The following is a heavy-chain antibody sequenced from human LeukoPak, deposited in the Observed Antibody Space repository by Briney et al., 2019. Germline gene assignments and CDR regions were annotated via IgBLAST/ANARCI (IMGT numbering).Heavy chain of an antibody. J-gene: IGHJ4*02. V-gene: IGHV3-21*01. CDR3: ARGGVIGGEEFDY. Sequence: PGGSLRLSCAASGFTFSSYSMNWVRQAPGKGLEWVSSISSSSSYIYYADQVTGRFTISRDNAKNSLYLEMNSLRAEDTAVYYCARGGVIGGEEFDYWGQGTLVTVSS. CDR1: GFTFSSYS. D-gene: IGHD3-16*02. CDR2: ISSSSSYI.